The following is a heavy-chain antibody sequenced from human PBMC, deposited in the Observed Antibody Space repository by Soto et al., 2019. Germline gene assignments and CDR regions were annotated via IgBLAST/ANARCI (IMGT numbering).Heavy chain of an antibody. CDR2: LYDSGTT. Sequence: QVQLQESGPGLVKPSETLSLICTVSGDSISSTSHYWSWIRQLPGKGLEWIGYLYDSGTTNYNLSLKSRVTISVDTSKNQVSLKLRSVTAADTAVYYCARTRRFGVGAWYDPWGQGTLVTVSS. J-gene: IGHJ5*02. CDR3: ARTRRFGVGAWYDP. V-gene: IGHV4-61*01. D-gene: IGHD3-3*01. CDR1: GDSISSTSHY.